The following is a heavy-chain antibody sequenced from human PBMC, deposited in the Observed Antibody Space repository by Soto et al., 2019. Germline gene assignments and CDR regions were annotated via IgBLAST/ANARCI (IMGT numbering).Heavy chain of an antibody. V-gene: IGHV3-74*01. J-gene: IGHJ4*02. Sequence: VHWVRHVPGKGLVWVARIDTSGHSTNYAESVKGRFTISRDNAKNTVSLQMNSLRVEDTGVYYCAKDSWYFDLWSQGSQVT. D-gene: IGHD6-13*01. CDR2: IDTSGHST. CDR3: AKDSWYFDL.